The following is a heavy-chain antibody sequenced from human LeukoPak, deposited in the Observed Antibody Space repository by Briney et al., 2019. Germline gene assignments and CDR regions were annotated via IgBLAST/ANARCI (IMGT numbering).Heavy chain of an antibody. CDR1: GFIFRNYA. Sequence: GGSLRLSCAASGFIFRNYAMHWVRQAPGKGLECVAVISYDGANKHYADSVKGRFTISRDNAKNSLYLQMNSLRAEDTAVYYCAELGITMIGGVWGKGTTVTISS. CDR3: AELGITMIGGV. V-gene: IGHV3-30*04. CDR2: ISYDGANK. J-gene: IGHJ6*04. D-gene: IGHD3-10*02.